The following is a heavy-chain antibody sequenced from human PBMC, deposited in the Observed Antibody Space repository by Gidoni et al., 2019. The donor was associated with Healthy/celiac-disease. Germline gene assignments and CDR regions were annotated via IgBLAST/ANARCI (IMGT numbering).Heavy chain of an antibody. CDR2: RWYDGSNK. V-gene: IGHV3-33*01. CDR3: ARERRITMIVVPVWYGMDV. Sequence: QVQLVESGGGVVQPGRSLSLSCAASGFTFSSYGLHWVRQAPGKGLEWVAVRWYDGSNKDYADSVKGRFTIARDNSKNTLYLQMNSLRAEDTAVYYCARERRITMIVVPVWYGMDVWGQGTTVTVSS. D-gene: IGHD3-22*01. J-gene: IGHJ6*02. CDR1: GFTFSSYG.